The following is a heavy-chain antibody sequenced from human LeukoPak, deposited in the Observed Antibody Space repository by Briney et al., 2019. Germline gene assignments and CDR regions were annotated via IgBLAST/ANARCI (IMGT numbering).Heavy chain of an antibody. D-gene: IGHD3-22*01. CDR2: IKEDGSDK. J-gene: IGHJ4*02. Sequence: GGSLRLSCAASGFTFSDYWMSWVRQPPGKGLEGVANIKEDGSDKHKYYVDSVKGRFTISRDNAKNSLYLQMNTLRAEDTAVYYCARILGGSSGYCLDCWGQGTLVTVSS. V-gene: IGHV3-7*01. CDR3: ARILGGSSGYCLDC. CDR1: GFTFSDYW.